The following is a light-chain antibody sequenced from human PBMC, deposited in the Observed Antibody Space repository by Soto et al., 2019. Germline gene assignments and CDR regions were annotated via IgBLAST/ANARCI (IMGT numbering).Light chain of an antibody. Sequence: EIVLTQSPATLSLSPGERATLSCRASQSVSSYLAWYQQKPGQAPRLLIYDASNRATGIPARFSGSGSGTDFTLTISSLEPEDVAVDDCQQRSNWPSTWTFGQGTKVEIK. V-gene: IGKV3-11*01. CDR1: QSVSSY. J-gene: IGKJ1*01. CDR2: DAS. CDR3: QQRSNWPSTWT.